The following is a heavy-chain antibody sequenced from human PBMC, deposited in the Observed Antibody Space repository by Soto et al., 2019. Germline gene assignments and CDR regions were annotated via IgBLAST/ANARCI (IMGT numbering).Heavy chain of an antibody. J-gene: IGHJ5*02. CDR1: GVTFSKFS. CDR2: ISSNGDST. CDR3: VHPRSTVQIPPT. V-gene: IGHV3-64D*06. D-gene: IGHD4-17*01. Sequence: RXLTGSGSGVTFSKFSMHWVLQAPGKGLEYVSGISSNGDSTYYADSVKGRFTISRDNSKNTLYLQMSSLRAVDTAVYYCVHPRSTVQIPPTWGQGTLVTVSS.